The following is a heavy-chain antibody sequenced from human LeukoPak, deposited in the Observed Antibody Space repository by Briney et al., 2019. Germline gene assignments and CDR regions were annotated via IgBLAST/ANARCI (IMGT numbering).Heavy chain of an antibody. J-gene: IGHJ4*02. Sequence: GGSLRLSCTASGFTFHDYAMHWVRQVPGKGLEWVSLISGDGGGTDYADSVKGRFTISRDNSKNSLYLQMNSLRTEDTALYFRAKDMRCTSTSCYGPFDFWGQGTLVTVSS. CDR2: ISGDGGGT. CDR1: GFTFHDYA. CDR3: AKDMRCTSTSCYGPFDF. V-gene: IGHV3-43*02. D-gene: IGHD2-2*01.